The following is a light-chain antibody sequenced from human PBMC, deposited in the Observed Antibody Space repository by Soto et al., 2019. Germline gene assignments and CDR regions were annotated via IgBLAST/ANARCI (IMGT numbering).Light chain of an antibody. Sequence: DIQMTQSPSSLSASVGDRVTITCRASQSISSYLNGYQQKPGKAPKLLINAASSLQSGVPSRFSGSRSGTDFTLTISSLQPEDVATYYCQQSYSTPPYTFGQGTKLEIK. V-gene: IGKV1-39*01. CDR2: AAS. CDR1: QSISSY. CDR3: QQSYSTPPYT. J-gene: IGKJ2*01.